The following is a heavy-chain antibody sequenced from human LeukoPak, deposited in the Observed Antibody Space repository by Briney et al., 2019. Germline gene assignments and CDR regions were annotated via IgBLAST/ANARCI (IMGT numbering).Heavy chain of an antibody. Sequence: ASVKVSCKASGYTFTDYYIHWVRQAPGQGLEWMGWINAGNGNTKYSQKFQGRVTITRDTSASTAYMELSSLRSEDTAVYYCARGPMGKVIDYWGQGTLVTVSS. D-gene: IGHD3-10*01. CDR2: INAGNGNT. V-gene: IGHV1/OR15-3*02. CDR1: GYTFTDYY. CDR3: ARGPMGKVIDY. J-gene: IGHJ4*02.